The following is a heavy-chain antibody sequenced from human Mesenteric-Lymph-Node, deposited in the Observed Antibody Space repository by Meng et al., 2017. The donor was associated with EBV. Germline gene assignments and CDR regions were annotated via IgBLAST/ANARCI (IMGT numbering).Heavy chain of an antibody. V-gene: IGHV4-39*01. Sequence: QSPDLGPRLANLPSPLSPTRTVSGGSISSINYYVGWIRQPPGKDLEWIGTIHYSGNTHYNPSLKSRVTISVDKSKNQFSLRLTSVTAADTAVYYCVRLLAVGASWWFDPWGLGTLVTVSS. CDR3: VRLLAVGASWWFDP. CDR1: GGSISSINYY. D-gene: IGHD6-19*01. J-gene: IGHJ5*02. CDR2: IHYSGNT.